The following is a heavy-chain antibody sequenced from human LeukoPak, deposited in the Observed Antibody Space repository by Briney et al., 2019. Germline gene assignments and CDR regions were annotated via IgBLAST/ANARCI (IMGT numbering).Heavy chain of an antibody. J-gene: IGHJ6*02. Sequence: PGGSLRLPCAASGFTFSIYPMSWVRRSPGKGLEWVAVICGSGGSTYYADSVKGRFTISRDNSKNTLYLQMNSLRADDTAVYYCAKDRERAGTDVWGQGTTVTVSS. CDR2: ICGSGGST. CDR1: GFTFSIYP. CDR3: AKDRERAGTDV. V-gene: IGHV3-23*01. D-gene: IGHD1-1*01.